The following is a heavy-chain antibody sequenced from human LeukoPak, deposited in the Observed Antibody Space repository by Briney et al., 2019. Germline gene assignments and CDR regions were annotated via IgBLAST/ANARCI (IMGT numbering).Heavy chain of an antibody. CDR3: AREGYDSSGYYFDY. D-gene: IGHD3-22*01. CDR1: GGSISSYY. J-gene: IGHJ4*02. V-gene: IGHV4-59*12. CDR2: IYYSGST. Sequence: DPSETLSLTCTVSGGSISSYYWSWIRQPPGKGLEWIVYIYYSGSTNYNPSLKSRVTISVDTSKNQFSLKLSSVTAADTAVYYCAREGYDSSGYYFDYWGQGTLVTVSS.